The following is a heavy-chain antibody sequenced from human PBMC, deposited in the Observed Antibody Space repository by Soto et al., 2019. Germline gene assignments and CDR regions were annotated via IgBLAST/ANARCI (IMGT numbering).Heavy chain of an antibody. CDR1: GYTFTNYG. J-gene: IGHJ6*02. D-gene: IGHD3-16*01. CDR3: ARDGARGENYYYYGMDV. Sequence: QVQLVQSGAEVKKPGASVKVSCKASGYTFTNYGISWVRQAPGQGLEWMGWISAYNGNTNYAQKLQGRVTKTTDTSTSTAYMELRSLRSDDTAVYYCARDGARGENYYYYGMDVWGQGTTVTVS. V-gene: IGHV1-18*01. CDR2: ISAYNGNT.